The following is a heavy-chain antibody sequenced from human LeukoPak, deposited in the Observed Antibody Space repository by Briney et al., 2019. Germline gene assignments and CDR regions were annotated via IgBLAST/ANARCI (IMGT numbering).Heavy chain of an antibody. CDR1: GGSISYYY. V-gene: IGHV4-34*01. Sequence: SETLSLTCTVSGGSISYYYWSWIRQPPGKGLEWIGETNHSGSTNYNPSLKSRVTISVDTSKNQFSLKLSSVTAADTAVYYCARAPRKGIAAAGGGRYNWFDPWGQGTLVTVSS. CDR3: ARAPRKGIAAAGGGRYNWFDP. J-gene: IGHJ5*02. CDR2: TNHSGST. D-gene: IGHD6-13*01.